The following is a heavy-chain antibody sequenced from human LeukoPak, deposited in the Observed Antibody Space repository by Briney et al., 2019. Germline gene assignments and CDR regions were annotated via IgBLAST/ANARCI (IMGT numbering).Heavy chain of an antibody. CDR1: GFTFSTYA. Sequence: AGGSLRLSCAASGFTFSTYAMSWVRQAPGKGLEWVSTISGSGSSTYYADSVKGRFTISRDNSKNTLYLQTNSLRVEDTAVYYCAKAPPEGAYCGGDCFPFRFDPWGQGTLVTVSS. D-gene: IGHD2-21*01. V-gene: IGHV3-23*01. CDR3: AKAPPEGAYCGGDCFPFRFDP. J-gene: IGHJ5*02. CDR2: ISGSGSST.